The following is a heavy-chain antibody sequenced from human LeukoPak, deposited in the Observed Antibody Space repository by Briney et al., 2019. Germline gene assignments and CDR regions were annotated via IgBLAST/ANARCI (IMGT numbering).Heavy chain of an antibody. D-gene: IGHD3-16*01. CDR3: ARERGDFRFVDI. V-gene: IGHV4-59*01. J-gene: IGHJ3*02. CDR2: IDDSGST. CDR1: GGSISSYY. Sequence: SETLSLTCTVSGGSISSYYWSWIRQPPGKGLEWIGYIDDSGSTNYNPSLKSRVTISVDTSKNQFSLKLSSVTAADTAVYYCARERGDFRFVDIWGQGTMVIVSS.